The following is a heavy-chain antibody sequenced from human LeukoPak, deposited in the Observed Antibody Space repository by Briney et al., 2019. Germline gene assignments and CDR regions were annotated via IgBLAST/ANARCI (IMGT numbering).Heavy chain of an antibody. V-gene: IGHV1-8*01. J-gene: IGHJ4*02. CDR1: GYTFTSYD. D-gene: IGHD1-7*01. Sequence: AASVKVSCKASGYTFTSYDINWVRQATGQGLEWMGWMNPNSGNTGYAQKFQGRVTMTRDTSISKADMELSRLRSDDTAGYYCARAGFATTTSHFDYCGERTLVTVSS. CDR2: MNPNSGNT. CDR3: ARAGFATTTSHFDY.